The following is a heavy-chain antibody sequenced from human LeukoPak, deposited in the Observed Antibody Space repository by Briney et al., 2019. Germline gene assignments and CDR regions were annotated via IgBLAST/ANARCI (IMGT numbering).Heavy chain of an antibody. Sequence: ASVKVSCKASGYTFTSYGISWVRQAPGQGLEWIGWISAYNGNTNYAQKLQGRVTMTTDTSTSTAYMELRSLRSDDTAVYYCARGRKSITIFGVVIIPFDYWGQGTLVTVSS. J-gene: IGHJ4*02. CDR1: GYTFTSYG. CDR2: ISAYNGNT. D-gene: IGHD3-3*01. V-gene: IGHV1-18*01. CDR3: ARGRKSITIFGVVIIPFDY.